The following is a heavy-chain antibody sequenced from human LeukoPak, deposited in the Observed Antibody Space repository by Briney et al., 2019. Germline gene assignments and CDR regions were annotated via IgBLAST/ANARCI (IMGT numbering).Heavy chain of an antibody. CDR3: AKDRSLVPAALNY. J-gene: IGHJ4*02. Sequence: GGSLRLSCAVSGFTIRSYAMNWVRQAPGKGLECVSGISGSGDSTYYADSVKGRFTISRDNSKNTLYLQMDSLRAEDTALYYCAKDRSLVPAALNYWGQGTLVIVSS. CDR2: ISGSGDST. V-gene: IGHV3-23*01. D-gene: IGHD2-2*01. CDR1: GFTIRSYA.